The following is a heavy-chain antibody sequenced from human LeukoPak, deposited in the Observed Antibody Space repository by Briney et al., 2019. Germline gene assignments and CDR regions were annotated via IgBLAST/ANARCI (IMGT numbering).Heavy chain of an antibody. J-gene: IGHJ4*02. CDR2: IYTSGST. D-gene: IGHD6-13*01. CDR3: ARVAAAGTRIDY. Sequence: SETLSLTCAVSGGSINNYYWSWIRQPPGKGLEWIGYIYTSGSTNYNPSLKSRVTMSVDTSKNQFSLKLSSVTAADTAVYYCARVAAAGTRIDYWGQGTLVTVSS. CDR1: GGSINNYY. V-gene: IGHV4-4*07.